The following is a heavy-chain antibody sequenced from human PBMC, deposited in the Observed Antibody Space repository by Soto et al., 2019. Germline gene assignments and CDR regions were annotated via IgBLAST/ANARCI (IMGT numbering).Heavy chain of an antibody. CDR1: GFTFSNYG. D-gene: IGHD2-2*01. CDR2: ISGSGGST. CDR3: AKQNTATTKIVVVPAASPFHY. V-gene: IGHV3-23*01. Sequence: GGSLRLSCAASGFTFSNYGMYWVRQAPGKGLEWVSAISGSGGSTYYADSVKGRFTISRDNSKNTLYLQMNSLRAEDTAVYYCAKQNTATTKIVVVPAASPFHYWGQGTLVTVSS. J-gene: IGHJ4*02.